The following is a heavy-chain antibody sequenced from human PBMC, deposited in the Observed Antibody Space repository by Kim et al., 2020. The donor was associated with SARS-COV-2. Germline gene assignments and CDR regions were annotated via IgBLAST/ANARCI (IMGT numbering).Heavy chain of an antibody. Sequence: GGSLRLSCSASGFTFSSYAMHWVRQAPGKGLEYVSAISSNGGSTYYADSVKGRFTVSRDNSKNTLYLQMSSLRAEDTAVYYCVKEPPWFGEPTSADYWGQGTLVTVSS. CDR2: ISSNGGST. J-gene: IGHJ4*02. CDR1: GFTFSSYA. CDR3: VKEPPWFGEPTSADY. V-gene: IGHV3-64D*09. D-gene: IGHD3-10*01.